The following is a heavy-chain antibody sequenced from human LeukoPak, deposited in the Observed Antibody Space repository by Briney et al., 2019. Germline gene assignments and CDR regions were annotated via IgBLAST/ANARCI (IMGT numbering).Heavy chain of an antibody. CDR1: GYSFTSYW. D-gene: IGHD6-13*01. CDR2: IYPGDSDT. J-gene: IGHJ6*03. CDR3: ARHRAIAAAGRNYYYMDV. Sequence: GESLKISCKGSGYSFTSYWIGWVRQMPGKGLEWMGIIYPGDSDTRYSPSFQGQVTISADKSISTAYLQWSSLKASDTAMYYCARHRAIAAAGRNYYYMDVWGKGTTVTVSS. V-gene: IGHV5-51*01.